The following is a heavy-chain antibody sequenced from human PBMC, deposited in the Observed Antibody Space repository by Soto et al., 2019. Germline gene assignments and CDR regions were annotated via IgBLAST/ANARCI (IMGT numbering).Heavy chain of an antibody. J-gene: IGHJ4*02. CDR3: ATYTVGEGGRGY. CDR2: HHSDST. D-gene: IGHD3-16*01. V-gene: IGHV4-4*09. CDR1: GGSMRGQH. Sequence: QVQLQESGPGLVKPSETLSLTCTVSGGSMRGQHWSWIRQPPGKGLEWIGHHSDSTNYNPSLKSRITISTDTSQNPFSLKLSSVTAADTAVYYCATYTVGEGGRGYWGQGTLVTVSS.